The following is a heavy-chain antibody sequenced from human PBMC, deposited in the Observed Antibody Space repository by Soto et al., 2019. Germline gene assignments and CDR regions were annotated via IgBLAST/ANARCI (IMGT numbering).Heavy chain of an antibody. Sequence: SQTLSLTCAISGDSVSSNSAAWNWIRQSPSRGLEWLGRTYYRSKWYNDYAVSVKSRITINPDTSKNQFSLQLNSVTPEDTAVYYCARVGRWFPSGSSSTYFDYWCQGTLVTVSS. CDR1: GDSVSSNSAA. J-gene: IGHJ4*02. CDR3: ARVGRWFPSGSSSTYFDY. D-gene: IGHD6-6*01. CDR2: TYYRSKWYN. V-gene: IGHV6-1*01.